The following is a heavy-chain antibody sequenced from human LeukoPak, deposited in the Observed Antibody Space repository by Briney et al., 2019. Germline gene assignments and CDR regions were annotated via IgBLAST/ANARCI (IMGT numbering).Heavy chain of an antibody. CDR3: AKDRKVYEGTYGDHDY. CDR1: GFTFSSYG. Sequence: ARSLSLSSAASGFTFSSYGMHWVRQAPGKGLEWVAVISYDGSNNYYADSVQGEFPISRDNSKNTVFLQMNSLRAEDTALYYCAKDRKVYEGTYGDHDYWGQDTLDPVSS. J-gene: IGHJ4*02. CDR2: ISYDGSNN. V-gene: IGHV3-30*18. D-gene: IGHD4-17*01.